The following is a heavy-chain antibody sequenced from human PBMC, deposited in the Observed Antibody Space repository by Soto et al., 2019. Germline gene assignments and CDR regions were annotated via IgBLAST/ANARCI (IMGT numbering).Heavy chain of an antibody. V-gene: IGHV3-30-3*01. D-gene: IGHD2-15*01. CDR3: ARDKGCSGGSCYSGTNWFDP. CDR1: GFTFSSYA. Sequence: QVQLVESGGGVVQPGRSLRLSCAASGFTFSSYAMHWVRQAPGKGLEWVAVISYDGSNKYYADSVKGRFTISRDNSKNTLDLQMHSLRAEDTAVYYCARDKGCSGGSCYSGTNWFDPWGQGTLVTVSS. CDR2: ISYDGSNK. J-gene: IGHJ5*02.